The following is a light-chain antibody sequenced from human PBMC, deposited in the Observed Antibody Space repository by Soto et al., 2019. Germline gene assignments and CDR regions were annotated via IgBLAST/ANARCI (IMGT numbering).Light chain of an antibody. V-gene: IGKV1-39*01. CDR2: AAS. Sequence: DIQMTQSPSSLSVFVGDRVTITCRASQSITNYLNWYQQKPGKAPKLLVYAASSLQSGVPSRFSGNGSGTDFTLTISSLQPEDFASYYCQQSDIYPYTFGQGTKLEIK. J-gene: IGKJ2*01. CDR3: QQSDIYPYT. CDR1: QSITNY.